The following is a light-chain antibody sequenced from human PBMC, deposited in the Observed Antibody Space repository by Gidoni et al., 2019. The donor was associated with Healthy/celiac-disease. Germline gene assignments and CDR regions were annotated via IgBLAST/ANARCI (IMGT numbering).Light chain of an antibody. CDR3: QQRSNWPPYT. Sequence: DIVLTQAPATLSVSPGERATLSCSARQSVSRYLAWYQQNTGQAPRLLIYYASNMAPGIPARFSGSGSGTDFTLTISSLEPVDFVVYYCQQRSNWPPYTFGQGTQLEIK. J-gene: IGKJ2*01. CDR1: QSVSRY. V-gene: IGKV3-11*01. CDR2: YAS.